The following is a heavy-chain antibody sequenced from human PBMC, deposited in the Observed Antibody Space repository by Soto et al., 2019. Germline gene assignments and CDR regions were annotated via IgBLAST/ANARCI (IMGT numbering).Heavy chain of an antibody. CDR2: IWYDGSNK. CDR3: ARAWMLNWFDP. V-gene: IGHV3-33*01. J-gene: IGHJ5*02. CDR1: GFTFSSYG. D-gene: IGHD2-8*01. Sequence: QAQLVESGGGVVQPGRSLRLSCAASGFTFSSYGMHWVRQAPGKGLEWVAVIWYDGSNKYYADSVKGRFTISRDNSKNTLYLQMNSLRAEDTAVYYCARAWMLNWFDPWGQGTLVTVSS.